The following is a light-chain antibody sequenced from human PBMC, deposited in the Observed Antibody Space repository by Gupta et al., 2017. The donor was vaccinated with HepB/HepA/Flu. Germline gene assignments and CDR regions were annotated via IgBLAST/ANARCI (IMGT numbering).Light chain of an antibody. CDR3: VLYMGSGIWV. CDR1: SGSVSTAYS. V-gene: IGLV8-61*01. CDR2: NTN. Sequence: TVVTQEPSFSVSPGGTVTLPCGLSSGSVSTAYSPSWYQQTPGQAPRTLIYNTNTRSSGVPVRFSGSILGNKAALAITGAQADDESDYYCVLYMGSGIWVFGGGTKLTVL. J-gene: IGLJ3*02.